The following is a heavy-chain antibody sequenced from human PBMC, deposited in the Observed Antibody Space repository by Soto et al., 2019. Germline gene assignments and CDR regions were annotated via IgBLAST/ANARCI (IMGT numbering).Heavy chain of an antibody. CDR3: ARSANGDGYNSGLFDP. V-gene: IGHV4-30-2*01. CDR2: IYRGEII. D-gene: IGHD5-12*01. Sequence: QQQLQESGSGLVKPSQTLSLTCAVSGDSISSGGYSWGWIRQPPGAGLEWLGYIYRGEIIYYNPSLKSRMTISVDSSKNQLSLKLSSVTAADTAVYYCARSANGDGYNSGLFDPWGQGTLVTVSS. CDR1: GDSISSGGYS. J-gene: IGHJ5*02.